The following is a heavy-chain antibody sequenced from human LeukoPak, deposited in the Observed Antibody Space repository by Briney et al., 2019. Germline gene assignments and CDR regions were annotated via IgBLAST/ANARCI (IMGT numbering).Heavy chain of an antibody. Sequence: GGSLRLSCATSGFTFTDYAMNWVRQAPGRGLEWVSAISGIATGGNTYYRDSVKGQFTISRDNSRNMLYLEMNSLRAEDTAVYYCAKGTTDYGSGYGMDVWGKGTTVTVSS. CDR1: GFTFTDYA. D-gene: IGHD3-10*01. J-gene: IGHJ6*04. CDR2: ISGIATGGNT. CDR3: AKGTTDYGSGYGMDV. V-gene: IGHV3-23*01.